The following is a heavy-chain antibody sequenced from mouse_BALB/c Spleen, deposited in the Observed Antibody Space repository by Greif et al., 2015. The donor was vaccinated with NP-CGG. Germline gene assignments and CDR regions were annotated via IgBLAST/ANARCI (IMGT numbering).Heavy chain of an antibody. Sequence: EVKLMESGGGLVKPGGSLKLSCAASGFTFSSYAMSWVRQTPEKRLEWVATISSGGSYTYYPDSVKGRFTISRDNAKNTLYLQMGSLRSEDTAMYYCARAYYAMDYWGQGTSVTVSS. V-gene: IGHV5-9-1*01. CDR2: ISSGGSYT. J-gene: IGHJ4*01. CDR1: GFTFSSYA. CDR3: ARAYYAMDY.